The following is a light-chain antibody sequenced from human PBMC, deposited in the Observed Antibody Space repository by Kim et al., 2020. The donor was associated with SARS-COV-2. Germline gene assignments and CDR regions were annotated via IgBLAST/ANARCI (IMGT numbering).Light chain of an antibody. CDR3: QVWDSGPFV. CDR1: NIESKN. Sequence: SVALGQKARITCWGNNIESKNVHWYQQKPGQAPVLVIYRSRNRPSGIPERISGSNSGNTATLTITRAQAGDEADYYCQVWDSGPFVFGTGTKVTVL. CDR2: RSR. V-gene: IGLV3-9*01. J-gene: IGLJ1*01.